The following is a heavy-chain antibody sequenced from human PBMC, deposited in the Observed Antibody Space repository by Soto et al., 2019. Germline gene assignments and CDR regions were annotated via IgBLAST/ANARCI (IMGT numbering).Heavy chain of an antibody. CDR3: ATPITTIVVSGAFDI. Sequence: XASLSLTCTVSGGSISSRRYYWGCIRQPPGKGLEWIGSIYYSGSTYYNPSLKSRVTISVDTSKNQFSLKLSSVTAADTAVYYCATPITTIVVSGAFDICGQRTMVTVSS. J-gene: IGHJ3*02. V-gene: IGHV4-39*01. D-gene: IGHD3-22*01. CDR1: GGSISSRRYY. CDR2: IYYSGST.